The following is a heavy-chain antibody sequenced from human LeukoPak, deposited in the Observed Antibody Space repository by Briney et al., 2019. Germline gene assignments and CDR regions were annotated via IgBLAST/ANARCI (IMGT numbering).Heavy chain of an antibody. J-gene: IGHJ4*02. Sequence: GGSQRLSCAASGFTFSHYWMTWVRQALGKGLEWVANMKEDGSQETYVDSVKGRFTISRDNAKNSLYLQMNNVRAEDTAVYYCARYSYKHDCWGQGTLVTVSS. CDR2: MKEDGSQE. D-gene: IGHD2-15*01. CDR1: GFTFSHYW. CDR3: ARYSYKHDC. V-gene: IGHV3-7*01.